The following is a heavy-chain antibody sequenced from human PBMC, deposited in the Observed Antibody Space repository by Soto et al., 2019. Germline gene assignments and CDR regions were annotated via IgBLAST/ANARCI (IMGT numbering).Heavy chain of an antibody. J-gene: IGHJ5*02. CDR1: SGSISSYY. CDR2: IYYSGST. D-gene: IGHD6-13*01. V-gene: IGHV4-59*01. Sequence: PSETLSLTCTVSSGSISSYYWSWIRQPPGKGLEWIGYIYYSGSTNYNPSLKSRVTISVDTSKNQFSLKLSSVAAADTAVYYCAMVAAAGKEGGDWFDPWGQGTLVTVSS. CDR3: AMVAAAGKEGGDWFDP.